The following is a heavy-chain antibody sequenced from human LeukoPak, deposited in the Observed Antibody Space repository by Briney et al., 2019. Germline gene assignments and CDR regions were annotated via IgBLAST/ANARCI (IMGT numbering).Heavy chain of an antibody. D-gene: IGHD2-8*02. J-gene: IGHJ4*02. V-gene: IGHV1-69*13. Sequence: ASVKVSCKASGGTFSSYTISWVRQAPGQGLEWMGGIITILGTANYAQKFQGRVTITADETTSTAYMELSSLRSEDTAVYHCASGYGTGPIDYWGQGTLVTVSS. CDR1: GGTFSSYT. CDR2: IITILGTA. CDR3: ASGYGTGPIDY.